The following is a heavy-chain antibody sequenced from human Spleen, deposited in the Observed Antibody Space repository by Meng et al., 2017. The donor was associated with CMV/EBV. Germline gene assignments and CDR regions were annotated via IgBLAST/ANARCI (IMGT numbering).Heavy chain of an antibody. V-gene: IGHV3-9*01. CDR2: ISLNSGDI. CDR1: GFTFDDYA. D-gene: IGHD1-26*01. CDR3: AKDGNRGGYLRYYYGMDV. Sequence: SLKISCAASGFTFDDYAMHWVRQTPGKGLEWVSGISLNSGDIGYADSVKGRFTISRDNAKKSLYLQMNSLRPEDAGLYYCAKDGNRGGYLRYYYGMDVWGQGTTVTVSS. J-gene: IGHJ6*02.